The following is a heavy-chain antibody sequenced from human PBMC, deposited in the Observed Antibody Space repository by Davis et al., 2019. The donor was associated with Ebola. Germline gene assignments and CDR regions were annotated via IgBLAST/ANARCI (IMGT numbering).Heavy chain of an antibody. CDR1: GYTFTSYY. D-gene: IGHD3-10*01. V-gene: IGHV1-46*03. Sequence: ASVKVSCKASGYTFTSYYMHWVRQAPGQGLEWMGIINPSGGSTSYAQKFQGRVTMTRDTSTSTVYMELSSLRSEDTAVYYCARDAPDYGSGSYLDYWGQGTLVTVSS. CDR2: INPSGGST. J-gene: IGHJ4*02. CDR3: ARDAPDYGSGSYLDY.